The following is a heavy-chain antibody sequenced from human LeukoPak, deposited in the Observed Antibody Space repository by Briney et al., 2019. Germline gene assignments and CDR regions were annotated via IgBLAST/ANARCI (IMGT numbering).Heavy chain of an antibody. CDR2: ISGSGGST. J-gene: IGHJ4*02. Sequence: GRSLRLSCAASGFTFSSYAMHWVRQAPGKGLEWVSGISGSGGSTYYADSVKGRFTISRANSRNTLFLQMNSLRAEDTAVYYCAKSLGGVIVTSFDYWGQGTLVTVSS. CDR3: AKSLGGVIVTSFDY. D-gene: IGHD3-16*02. CDR1: GFTFSSYA. V-gene: IGHV3-23*01.